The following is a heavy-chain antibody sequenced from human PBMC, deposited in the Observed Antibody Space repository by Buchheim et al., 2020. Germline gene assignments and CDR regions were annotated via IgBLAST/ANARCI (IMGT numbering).Heavy chain of an antibody. D-gene: IGHD4-17*01. Sequence: EAHLVESGGGLAQPGGSLRLSCAASGFTLSTSAMTWVRQAPGKGLEWVSHISGSSGSTYYAESVKGRFSISRDNSKNTLYLQMNSLRAEDTALYYCAKAVTMADRVGYWGQGTL. CDR2: ISGSSGST. J-gene: IGHJ4*02. CDR1: GFTLSTSA. CDR3: AKAVTMADRVGY. V-gene: IGHV3-23*04.